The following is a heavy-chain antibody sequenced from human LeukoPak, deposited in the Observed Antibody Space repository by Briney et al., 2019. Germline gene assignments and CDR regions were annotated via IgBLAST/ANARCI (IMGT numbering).Heavy chain of an antibody. CDR2: ISSSGSYM. D-gene: IGHD2-2*01. Sequence: KPGGSLRLSCVVSGFTFSSCTMNWVRQAPGRGLEWVSSISSSGSYMFYADSVKGRFTISRDNAKNSLYLQMNSLRAEDTAVYYCAREWGPAAMAHTLNWGQGTLVTVFS. CDR1: GFTFSSCT. J-gene: IGHJ4*02. V-gene: IGHV3-21*01. CDR3: AREWGPAAMAHTLN.